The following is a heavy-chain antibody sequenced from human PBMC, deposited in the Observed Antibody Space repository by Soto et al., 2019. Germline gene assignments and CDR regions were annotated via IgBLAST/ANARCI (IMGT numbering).Heavy chain of an antibody. Sequence: VGSLRLSCAASGFTFSSYGMHWVRQAPGKGLEWVAVISYDGSNKYYADSVKGRFTISRDNSKNTLYLQMNSLRAEDTAVYYCAKDVSSYYGSGSYGLLGMDVWGQGTTVTVSS. CDR3: AKDVSSYYGSGSYGLLGMDV. D-gene: IGHD3-10*01. J-gene: IGHJ6*02. CDR2: ISYDGSNK. CDR1: GFTFSSYG. V-gene: IGHV3-30*18.